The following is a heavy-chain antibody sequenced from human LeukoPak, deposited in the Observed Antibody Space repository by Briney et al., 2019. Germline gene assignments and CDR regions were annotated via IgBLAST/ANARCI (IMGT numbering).Heavy chain of an antibody. V-gene: IGHV4-39*07. J-gene: IGHJ4*02. CDR3: ARAFRNYDILTGYYKADFDY. Sequence: SETPSLTCTVSGASTSSSSYYWGWIRQPPGKGLEWIGSIYYSGSTYYNPSLKSRVTISVDTSKNQFSLKLSSVTAADTAVYYYARAFRNYDILTGYYKADFDYWGQGTLVTVSS. CDR1: GASTSSSSYY. D-gene: IGHD3-9*01. CDR2: IYYSGST.